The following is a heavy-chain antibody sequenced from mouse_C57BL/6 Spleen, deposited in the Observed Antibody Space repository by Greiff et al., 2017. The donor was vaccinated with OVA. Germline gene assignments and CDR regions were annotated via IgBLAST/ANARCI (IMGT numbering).Heavy chain of an antibody. CDR3: EVYDYADALDY. CDR2: IFPGSGST. Sequence: VQLQQSGPELVRPGASVKISCKASGYTFTSYWMQWVRQRPGQGLEWIGEIFPGSGSTYYNEKFKGKATLTVDASSSTAYMQLSSLTSEDSAVYFYEVYDYADALDYWGQGTTLTVSS. D-gene: IGHD1-1*01. CDR1: GYTFTSYW. V-gene: IGHV1-56*01. J-gene: IGHJ2*01.